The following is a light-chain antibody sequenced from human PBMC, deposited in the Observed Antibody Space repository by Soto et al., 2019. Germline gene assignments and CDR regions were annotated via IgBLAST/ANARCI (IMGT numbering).Light chain of an antibody. J-gene: IGKJ5*01. CDR2: EVS. CDR1: QSLLHITGETF. Sequence: DVVMTQTPLSLSVAPGQPASISCKSSQSLLHITGETFLFWYLQKPGQSPQLLIYEVSTRDSGVPNRVSGSGSGTDFTLKISRVETDAVGIYSCMQSTQLPPTFGQGTRLG. V-gene: IGKV2D-29*02. CDR3: MQSTQLPPT.